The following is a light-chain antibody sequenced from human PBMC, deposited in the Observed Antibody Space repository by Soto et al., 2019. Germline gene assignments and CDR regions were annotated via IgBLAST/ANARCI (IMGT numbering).Light chain of an antibody. V-gene: IGLV2-14*03. J-gene: IGLJ2*01. Sequence: QSALTQPASVSGSPGQSITTSCTGTSSDVGGYNYVSWYQHHPGKAPKLLIYNVSDRPSGVSNRFSGSKSGNTASLIISGLQAEDEADYYCNSYTASRTLVFGGGTKLTVL. CDR2: NVS. CDR1: SSDVGGYNY. CDR3: NSYTASRTLV.